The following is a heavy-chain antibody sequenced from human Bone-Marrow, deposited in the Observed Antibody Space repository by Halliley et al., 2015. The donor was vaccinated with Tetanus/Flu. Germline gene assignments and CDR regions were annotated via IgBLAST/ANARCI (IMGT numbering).Heavy chain of an antibody. CDR3: ARESYSYYGLDD. Sequence: TLSLTCTVSGGSIGNYYWTWIRQPPGKGLEWIGYIYYSGGTNYNRSLKSRVTISVDKSKNQFSVNLRSVTAADTAVYYCARESYSYYGLDDWGQGNTVSVSS. V-gene: IGHV4-59*01. J-gene: IGHJ6*02. CDR2: IYYSGGT. CDR1: GGSIGNYY.